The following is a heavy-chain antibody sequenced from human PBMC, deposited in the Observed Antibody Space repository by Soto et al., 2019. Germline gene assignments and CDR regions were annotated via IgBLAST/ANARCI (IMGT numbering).Heavy chain of an antibody. CDR1: GDSVSSNSAA. CDR3: ARIHSSSSSHMDV. V-gene: IGHV6-1*01. CDR2: TYYRSKWYY. D-gene: IGHD6-6*01. Sequence: SQTLSLTCAISGDSVSSNSAAWNWIRQSPSRGLEWLGRTYYRSKWYYGYAVSVKSRITIKPDTSKNQFSLQLNSVTPEDTAVYYCARIHSSSSSHMDVWGQGTTVTVSS. J-gene: IGHJ6*02.